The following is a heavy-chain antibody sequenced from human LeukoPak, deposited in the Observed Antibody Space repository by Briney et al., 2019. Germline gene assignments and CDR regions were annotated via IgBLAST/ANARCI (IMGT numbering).Heavy chain of an antibody. CDR1: GFTFSSYG. CDR3: AKGITMVRGVTMYYFDY. Sequence: PGGSLRLSCAASGFTFSSYGMSWVRQAPGKGLEWVSAISGSGGSTYYADSVKGRFTISRDNSKNTLYLQMNSLRAEDTAVYYCAKGITMVRGVTMYYFDYWGQGTLVTVSS. V-gene: IGHV3-23*01. D-gene: IGHD3-10*01. J-gene: IGHJ4*02. CDR2: ISGSGGST.